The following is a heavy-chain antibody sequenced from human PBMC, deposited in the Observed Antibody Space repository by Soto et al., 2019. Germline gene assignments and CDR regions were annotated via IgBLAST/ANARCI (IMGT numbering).Heavy chain of an antibody. Sequence: SETLSLTCTVSGGSMSGSFWSWIRQPPGKGLEWIGYIYYSGSTDYNPSLKSRVTISVDTSKNQFSLKLSSVTAADTAVYYCAKVYYDSSGYLDYWGQGTLVTVSS. V-gene: IGHV4-59*01. D-gene: IGHD3-22*01. CDR2: IYYSGST. J-gene: IGHJ4*02. CDR1: GGSMSGSF. CDR3: AKVYYDSSGYLDY.